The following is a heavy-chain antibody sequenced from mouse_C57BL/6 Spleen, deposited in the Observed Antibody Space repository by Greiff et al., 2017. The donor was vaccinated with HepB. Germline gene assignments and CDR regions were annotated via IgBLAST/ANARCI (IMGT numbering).Heavy chain of an antibody. CDR3: ARKIYYDYPGGFAY. Sequence: EVQLQQSGPELVKPGASVKISCKASGYSFTDYNMNWVKQSNGKSLEWIGVINPNYGTTSYNQKFKGKATLTVDQSSSTAYMQLNSLTSEASAVYYCARKIYYDYPGGFAYWGQGTLVTVSA. D-gene: IGHD2-4*01. CDR1: GYSFTDYN. J-gene: IGHJ3*01. V-gene: IGHV1-39*01. CDR2: INPNYGTT.